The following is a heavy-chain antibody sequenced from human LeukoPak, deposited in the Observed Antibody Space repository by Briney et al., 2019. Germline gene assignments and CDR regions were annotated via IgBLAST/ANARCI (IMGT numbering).Heavy chain of an antibody. V-gene: IGHV4-59*08. CDR1: GGSISSYY. J-gene: IGHJ4*02. CDR3: ARHVWEFGTVTTRSGPFDY. D-gene: IGHD4-17*01. Sequence: SSETLSLTCTVSGGSISSYYWSWIRQPPGKGLEWIGYIYYSGSTNYNPSLKSRVTISVDTSKNQFSLKLSSVTAADTAVYYCARHVWEFGTVTTRSGPFDYWGQGTLVTVSS. CDR2: IYYSGST.